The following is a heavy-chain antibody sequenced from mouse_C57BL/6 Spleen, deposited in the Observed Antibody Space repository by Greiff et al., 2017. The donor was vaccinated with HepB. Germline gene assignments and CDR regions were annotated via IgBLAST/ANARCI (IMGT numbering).Heavy chain of an antibody. CDR1: GYTFTSYW. J-gene: IGHJ2*01. Sequence: QVQLQQPGAELVRPGSSVKLSCKASGYTFTSYWMHWVKQRPIQGLEWIGNIDPSDSETHYNQKFKDKATLTVDKSSSTAYMQLSSLTSEDSAVYYCARFGLWGGSSPYYFDYWGQGTTLTVSS. V-gene: IGHV1-52*01. D-gene: IGHD1-1*01. CDR3: ARFGLWGGSSPYYFDY. CDR2: IDPSDSET.